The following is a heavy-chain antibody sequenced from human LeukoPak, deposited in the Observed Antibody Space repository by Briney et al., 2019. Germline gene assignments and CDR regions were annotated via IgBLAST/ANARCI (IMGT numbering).Heavy chain of an antibody. CDR2: IYYSGST. Sequence: SETLSLTCTVSGGSISSYYWSWIRQPPGKGLEWIGYIYYSGSTNYNPSLKSRVTISVDTSKNQFSLKLSSVTAADTAVYYCARDFTGSGSSEAFDIWGQGTMVTVSS. J-gene: IGHJ3*02. CDR1: GGSISSYY. D-gene: IGHD6-6*01. V-gene: IGHV4-59*01. CDR3: ARDFTGSGSSEAFDI.